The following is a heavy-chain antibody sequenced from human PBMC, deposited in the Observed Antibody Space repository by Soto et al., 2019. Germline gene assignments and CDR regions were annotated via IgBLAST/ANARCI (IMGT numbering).Heavy chain of an antibody. V-gene: IGHV3-73*01. D-gene: IGHD2-15*01. Sequence: GGSLRLSCVASGFTFSGSAMHWVRQASGKGLEWVGRIRSKANSDATAYGASVKGRFTISRDDSKNTAYLQMNSLKTEDTAVYYCVRYCSGGSCPDAFDIWGQGTMVTISS. CDR2: IRSKANSDAT. J-gene: IGHJ3*02. CDR1: GFTFSGSA. CDR3: VRYCSGGSCPDAFDI.